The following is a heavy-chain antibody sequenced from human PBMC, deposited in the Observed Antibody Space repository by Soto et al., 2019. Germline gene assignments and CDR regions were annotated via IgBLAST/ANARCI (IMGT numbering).Heavy chain of an antibody. CDR2: IYHTGSP. D-gene: IGHD2-21*01. V-gene: IGHV4-30-2*01. J-gene: IGHJ3*01. Sequence: PSETLSLTCAVSGDSFTRGGYSWSWIRQPPGKGLEWIGYIYHTGSPYYNPSLRGRVTMSVDRSKSQFSLELSSVTAADTAVYFCARAIPKDVFHVWGQGTMVTASS. CDR3: ARAIPKDVFHV. CDR1: GDSFTRGGYS.